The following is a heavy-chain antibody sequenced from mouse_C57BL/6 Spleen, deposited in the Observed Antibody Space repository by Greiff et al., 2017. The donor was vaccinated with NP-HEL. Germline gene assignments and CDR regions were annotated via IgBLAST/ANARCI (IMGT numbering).Heavy chain of an antibody. V-gene: IGHV1-15*01. CDR2: IDPETGGT. J-gene: IGHJ2*01. CDR1: GYTFTDYE. D-gene: IGHD1-1*01. Sequence: QVQLKQSGAELVRPGASVTLSCKASGYTFTDYEMHWVKQTPVHGLEWIGAIDPETGGTAYNQKFKGKAILTADKSSSTAYMELRSLTSEDSAVYYCTTITTVVEDYFDYWGQGTTLTVSS. CDR3: TTITTVVEDYFDY.